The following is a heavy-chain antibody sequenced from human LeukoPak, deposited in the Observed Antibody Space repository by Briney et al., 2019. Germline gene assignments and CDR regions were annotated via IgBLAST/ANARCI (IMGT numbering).Heavy chain of an antibody. D-gene: IGHD6-13*01. V-gene: IGHV4-39*07. Sequence: KPSETLSLTCTVSGGSISSSSYYWGWIRQPPGKGLEWIGSIYYSGSTYYNPSLKSRVTISVDMSKNQFSLKLSSVTAADTAVYYCARVGQQLVTGWFDPWGQGTLVTVSS. CDR1: GGSISSSSYY. CDR3: ARVGQQLVTGWFDP. J-gene: IGHJ5*02. CDR2: IYYSGST.